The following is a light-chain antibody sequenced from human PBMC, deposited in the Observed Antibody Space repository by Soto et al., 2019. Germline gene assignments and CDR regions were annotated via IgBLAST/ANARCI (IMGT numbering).Light chain of an antibody. CDR1: SSDVGSYNL. CDR2: EGS. J-gene: IGLJ3*02. CDR3: CSYAGSSTWV. V-gene: IGLV2-23*01. Sequence: QSVLTQPASVSGSPGHSITISCAGTSSDVGSYNLVSWYQQHPGKAPKLMIYEGSKRPSGVSNRFSGSKSGITASLTISGLQAEDEADYYCCSYAGSSTWVFGGGTKLTVL.